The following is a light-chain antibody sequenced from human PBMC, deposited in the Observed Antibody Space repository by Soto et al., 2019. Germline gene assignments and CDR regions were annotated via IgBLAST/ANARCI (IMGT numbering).Light chain of an antibody. V-gene: IGKV1-5*03. Sequence: DIQMTQSPSTLSASVGDRVTITCRASQSISSWLAWYQQQPGKAPRLLIYKASSLAIGVPSRFSGSVSGTEFTLHITSLQPDDFATYYCQQYNSYWTFGKGTKVEIK. CDR3: QQYNSYWT. CDR1: QSISSW. J-gene: IGKJ1*01. CDR2: KAS.